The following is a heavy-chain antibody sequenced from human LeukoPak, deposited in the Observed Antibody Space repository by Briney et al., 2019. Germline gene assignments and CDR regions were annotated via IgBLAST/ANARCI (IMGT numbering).Heavy chain of an antibody. J-gene: IGHJ3*02. Sequence: SMKVSCKASEGSFSSYTISWVRQALGQGLEWMGGIIPIFQTASYAQKFQGRVTITADKSTNTAYMELTNLRSEDTAVYYCASLAYCGGDCYSLPFDIWGQGTMVTVSS. CDR3: ASLAYCGGDCYSLPFDI. V-gene: IGHV1-69*06. CDR1: EGSFSSYT. D-gene: IGHD2-21*02. CDR2: IIPIFQTA.